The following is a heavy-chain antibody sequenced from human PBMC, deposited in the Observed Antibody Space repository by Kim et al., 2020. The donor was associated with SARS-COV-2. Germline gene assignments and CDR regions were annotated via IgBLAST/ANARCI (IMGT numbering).Heavy chain of an antibody. Sequence: GGSLRLSCAASGFTFSSHALHWVRQAPGKGLEWVALISYDGSHISYPDSVKGRFIISRDNTKSTLYLHMNSLRPEDTAVYYCFAEIGSRSYDHWGQGPL. D-gene: IGHD1-26*01. CDR1: GFTFSSHA. V-gene: IGHV3-30*04. CDR2: ISYDGSHI. J-gene: IGHJ4*02. CDR3: FAEIGSRSYDH.